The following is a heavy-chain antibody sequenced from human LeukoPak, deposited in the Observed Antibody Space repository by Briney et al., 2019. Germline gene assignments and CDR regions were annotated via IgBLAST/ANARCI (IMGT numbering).Heavy chain of an antibody. J-gene: IGHJ2*01. CDR2: IYYSGST. CDR1: GGSISSGGYY. D-gene: IGHD4-17*01. CDR3: ARGLDYGDSYWYFDL. Sequence: KSSETLSLTCTVSGGSISSGGYYWSWIRQHPGKGLEWIGYIYYSGSTYYNPSLKSRVTISVDTSKNQFSLKLSSVTAADTAVYYCARGLDYGDSYWYFDLWGRGTLVTVSS. V-gene: IGHV4-31*03.